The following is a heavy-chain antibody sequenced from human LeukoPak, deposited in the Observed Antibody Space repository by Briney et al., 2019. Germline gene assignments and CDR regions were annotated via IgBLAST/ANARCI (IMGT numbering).Heavy chain of an antibody. CDR1: GFTFDEYA. J-gene: IGHJ6*02. Sequence: SGGSLRLSCAASGFTFDEYAMHWVRQAPGKGLEWVSLISRDGSSTYYADSVKGRFTISRDNSKNSLYLQMSSLRSEDTALYYCAKDKLEGYSFYEGGIYYYYYYGMDVWGQGTTVIVSS. CDR2: ISRDGSST. CDR3: AKDKLEGYSFYEGGIYYYYYYGMDV. V-gene: IGHV3-43D*03. D-gene: IGHD5/OR15-5a*01.